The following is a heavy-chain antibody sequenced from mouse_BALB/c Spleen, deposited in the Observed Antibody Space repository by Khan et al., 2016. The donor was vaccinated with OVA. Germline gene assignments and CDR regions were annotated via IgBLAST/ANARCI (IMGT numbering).Heavy chain of an antibody. CDR3: ASGIPTYDAMDY. CDR2: IYPGDGDT. CDR1: GYTFTSYW. V-gene: IGHV1-87*01. J-gene: IGHJ4*01. Sequence: QVQLQQSGAELARPGASVKLSCKASGYTFTSYWMQWVKQRPGQGLEWIGAIYPGDGDTRYTQKFKGKATLTADKSSSTAYMQLSSLASEDSAVFNWASGIPTYDAMDYWGQGTSVTVSS.